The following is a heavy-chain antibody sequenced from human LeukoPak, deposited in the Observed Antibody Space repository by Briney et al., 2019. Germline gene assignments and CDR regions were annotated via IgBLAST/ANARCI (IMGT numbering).Heavy chain of an antibody. J-gene: IGHJ4*02. V-gene: IGHV4-59*01. D-gene: IGHD4-23*01. CDR2: IYYSGST. CDR1: GGSISSYY. CDR3: ARVAVVTGFDY. Sequence: SSETLSLTCTVSGGSISSYYWSWIRQPPGKGLEWIGYIYYSGSTNYNPSLKSRVTISVDTSKNQFSLKLSSVTAADTAVYYCARVAVVTGFDYWGQGTLVTVSS.